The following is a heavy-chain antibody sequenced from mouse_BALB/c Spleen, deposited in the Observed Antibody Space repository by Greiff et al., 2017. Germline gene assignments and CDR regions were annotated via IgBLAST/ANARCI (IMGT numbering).Heavy chain of an antibody. V-gene: IGHV1-80*01. J-gene: IGHJ2*01. CDR2: IYPGDVDT. CDR1: GYAFSSYW. CDR3: ARGGTVVGDYFDY. Sequence: VQLQQSGAELVRPGSSVKISCKASGYAFSSYWMNWVKQRPGQGLEWIGQIYPGDVDTNYNGKFKGKATLTADKSSSTAYMQLSSLTSEDSAVYFCARGGTVVGDYFDYWGQGTTLTVSS. D-gene: IGHD1-1*01.